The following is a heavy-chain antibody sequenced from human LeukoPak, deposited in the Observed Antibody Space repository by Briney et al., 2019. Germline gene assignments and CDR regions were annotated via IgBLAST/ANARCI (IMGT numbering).Heavy chain of an antibody. CDR1: GFIFSSYG. V-gene: IGHV3-7*01. D-gene: IGHD3-16*02. CDR3: ARADYDYVWGSYRQYYFDY. J-gene: IGHJ4*02. CDR2: IKQDGSEK. Sequence: GGSLRLSCAASGFIFSSYGMNWVRQAPGKGLEWVANIKQDGSEKYYVDSVKGRFTISRDNAKNSLYLQMNSLRAEDTAVYYCARADYDYVWGSYRQYYFDYWGQGTLVTVSS.